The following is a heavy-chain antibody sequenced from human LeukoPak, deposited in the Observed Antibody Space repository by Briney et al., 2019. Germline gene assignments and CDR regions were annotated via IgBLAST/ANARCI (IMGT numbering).Heavy chain of an antibody. J-gene: IGHJ4*02. CDR1: AFTFSSHS. D-gene: IGHD6-19*01. CDR2: IKSKTDGGTT. CDR3: TTVIAVAGTLPYYFDY. V-gene: IGHV3-15*01. Sequence: GGSLRLSCAASAFTFSSHSLTWVRQAPGKGLEWVGRIKSKTDGGTTDYAAPVKGRYTISRDDSKNTLYLQMNSLKTEDTAVYYCTTVIAVAGTLPYYFDYWGQGTLVTVSS.